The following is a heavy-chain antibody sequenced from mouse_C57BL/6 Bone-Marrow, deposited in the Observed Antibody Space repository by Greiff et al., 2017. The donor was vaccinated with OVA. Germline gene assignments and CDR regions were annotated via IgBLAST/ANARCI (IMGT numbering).Heavy chain of an antibody. CDR1: GFSFNTYA. D-gene: IGHD2-5*01. V-gene: IGHV10-1*01. CDR3: VRHSNHGGFAY. J-gene: IGHJ3*01. Sequence: EVMLVESGGGLVQPKGSLKLSCAASGFSFNTYAMNWVRQAPGKGLEWVARIRSKSNNYATYYADSVKDRFTISRDDSESMLSLQMNNLKTEDTAMYYCVRHSNHGGFAYWGQGTLVTVSA. CDR2: IRSKSNNYAT.